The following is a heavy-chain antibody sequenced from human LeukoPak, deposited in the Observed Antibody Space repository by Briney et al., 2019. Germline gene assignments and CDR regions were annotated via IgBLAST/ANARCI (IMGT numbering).Heavy chain of an antibody. J-gene: IGHJ6*03. Sequence: GSSVKVSCKASGGTFSSYAISWVRQAPGQGLGWMGGIIPIFGTANYAQKFQGRVTITTDESTSTAYMELSSLRSEDTAVYYCARDRGGSGSPGPRPYYYYYMDVWGKGTTVTVSS. CDR3: ARDRGGSGSPGPRPYYYYYMDV. V-gene: IGHV1-69*05. CDR1: GGTFSSYA. D-gene: IGHD3-10*01. CDR2: IIPIFGTA.